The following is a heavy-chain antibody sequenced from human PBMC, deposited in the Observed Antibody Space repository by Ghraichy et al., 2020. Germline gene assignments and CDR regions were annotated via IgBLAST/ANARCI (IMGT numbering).Heavy chain of an antibody. Sequence: LSLTCAASGFTFSSYAMSWVRQAPGKGLEWVSAISGSGGSTYYADSVKGRFTISRDNSKNTLYLQMNSLRAEDTAVYYCAKDQDFWSGYHDYWGQGTLVTVSS. J-gene: IGHJ4*02. CDR1: GFTFSSYA. D-gene: IGHD3-3*01. CDR2: ISGSGGST. V-gene: IGHV3-23*01. CDR3: AKDQDFWSGYHDY.